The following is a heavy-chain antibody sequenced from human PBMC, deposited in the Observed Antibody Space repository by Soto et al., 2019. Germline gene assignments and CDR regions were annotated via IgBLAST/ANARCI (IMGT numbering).Heavy chain of an antibody. D-gene: IGHD2-2*01. CDR3: ASQSSYCRHTTYYEDYFDY. CDR1: GGSISSRSFY. CDR2: IYYSGST. Sequence: QLQLQESGPGLVKPSETLSLTCTVSGGSISSRSFYWGWIRQPPGMGLEWIGSIYYSGSTDYDPSLKSRLSISVDTSKNQFSLRLSSVTAADTAVYYCASQSSYCRHTTYYEDYFDYWGQGILVTVSS. J-gene: IGHJ4*02. V-gene: IGHV4-39*01.